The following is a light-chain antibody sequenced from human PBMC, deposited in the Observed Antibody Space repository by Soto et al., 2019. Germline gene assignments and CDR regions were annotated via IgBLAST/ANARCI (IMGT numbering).Light chain of an antibody. CDR3: QQYGSSPLT. CDR1: QSVSSSY. V-gene: IGKV3-20*01. Sequence: EIGLTQSPGTLSLSTGERATLSCRASQSVSSSYLAWYQQKPGQAPKVLIYRASSRATGIPDRFSGSGSGTDFTLTISRLEPEDFAVYYCQQYGSSPLTFGGGTKVDIK. J-gene: IGKJ4*01. CDR2: RAS.